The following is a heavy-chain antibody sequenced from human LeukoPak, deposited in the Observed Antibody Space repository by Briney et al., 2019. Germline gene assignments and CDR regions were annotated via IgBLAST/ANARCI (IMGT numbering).Heavy chain of an antibody. CDR1: GYSISSGYY. D-gene: IGHD3-10*01. V-gene: IGHV4-38-2*02. CDR3: ARDFSITMVRGALDY. J-gene: IGHJ4*02. CDR2: IYHSGST. Sequence: PSETLSLTCAVSGYSISSGYYWGWIRQPPGKGLEWIESIYHSGSTYYNPSLKSRVTISVDTSKNQFSLKLCSVTAADTAVYYCARDFSITMVRGALDYWGQGTLVTVSS.